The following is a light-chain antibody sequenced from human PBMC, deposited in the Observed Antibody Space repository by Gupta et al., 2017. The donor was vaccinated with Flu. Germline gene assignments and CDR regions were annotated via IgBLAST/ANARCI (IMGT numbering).Light chain of an antibody. Sequence: GQTVRFSCQGYSLRSYYASWYQQKPGTAPGLVIYGINSRPSGIPGRFSGSRSGSSASLAISGLRAQDEGDYYCTARDSSQSGWIFGRGTKLTVL. CDR1: SLRSYY. J-gene: IGLJ2*01. V-gene: IGLV3-19*01. CDR2: GIN. CDR3: TARDSSQSGWI.